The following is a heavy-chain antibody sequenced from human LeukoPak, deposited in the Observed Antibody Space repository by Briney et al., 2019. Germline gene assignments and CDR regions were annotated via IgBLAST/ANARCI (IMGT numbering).Heavy chain of an antibody. CDR3: ARERVVPAAMGEGNWFDP. CDR2: ISSSSSYI. Sequence: GGSLRLSCAASGFTFSSYSMNWVSQAPGKGLEWVSSISSSSSYIYYADSVKGRFTISRDNAKNSLYLQMNSLRAEDTAVYYCARERVVPAAMGEGNWFDPWGQGTLVTVSS. V-gene: IGHV3-21*01. J-gene: IGHJ5*02. D-gene: IGHD2-2*01. CDR1: GFTFSSYS.